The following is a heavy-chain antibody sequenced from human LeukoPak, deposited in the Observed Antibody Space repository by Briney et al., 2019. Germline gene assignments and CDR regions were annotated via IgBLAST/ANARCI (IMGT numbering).Heavy chain of an antibody. V-gene: IGHV1-2*02. J-gene: IGHJ6*03. CDR1: GYTLTGYY. CDR3: AGDGGYGAGSYRVYDYFMDV. D-gene: IGHD3-10*01. Sequence: GASARLSCTASGYTLTGYYMNWVREAPGQGLGWMGWINPNSGGTNYAQKYHVRVIMTRDTSISTGYMDLGVLRSDDTAVYYCAGDGGYGAGSYRVYDYFMDVWGKGTTVTVSS. CDR2: INPNSGGT.